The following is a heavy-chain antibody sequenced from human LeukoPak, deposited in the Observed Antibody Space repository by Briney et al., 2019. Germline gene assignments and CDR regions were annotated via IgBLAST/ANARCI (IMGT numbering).Heavy chain of an antibody. Sequence: PGGSLRLSCTVSGFTVSSNSMSWVRQAPGKGLEWVSSISTSSSYIDYADSVKGRFTISRDNAKNSLYLQMNSLRADDTAVYYCARGSSNIAGRDNWFDPWGQGTLVTVSS. CDR1: GFTVSSNS. CDR2: ISTSSSYI. CDR3: ARGSSNIAGRDNWFDP. D-gene: IGHD6-6*01. J-gene: IGHJ5*02. V-gene: IGHV3-21*06.